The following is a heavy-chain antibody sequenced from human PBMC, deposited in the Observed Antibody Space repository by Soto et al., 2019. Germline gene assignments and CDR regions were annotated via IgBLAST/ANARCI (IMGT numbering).Heavy chain of an antibody. Sequence: EVQLVESGGGLVKPGGSLRLSCAASGFTFSSYSMNWVRQAPGKGLEWVSSISSSSSYIYYADSVKGRFTISRDNAKNSLYLQMNSLRAEDTAVYYCARDTSGYDDVGYWGKGTRVTVSS. V-gene: IGHV3-21*01. CDR2: ISSSSSYI. CDR1: GFTFSSYS. CDR3: ARDTSGYDDVGY. D-gene: IGHD5-12*01. J-gene: IGHJ4*02.